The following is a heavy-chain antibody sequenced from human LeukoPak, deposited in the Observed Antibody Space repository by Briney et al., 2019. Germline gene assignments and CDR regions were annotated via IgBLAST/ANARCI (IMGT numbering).Heavy chain of an antibody. D-gene: IGHD6-19*01. J-gene: IGHJ1*01. CDR3: AKRGWRLIAVAADGYFQH. CDR1: GFTLSNYW. V-gene: IGHV3-7*01. CDR2: IKQEGSEK. Sequence: GGSLRLSCAASGFTLSNYWMSWFRKAQGKGLEWGANIKQEGSEKYYVDSVKGRFTISRDNSKNTLYLQMNSLRAEDTAVYYCAKRGWRLIAVAADGYFQHWGQGTLVTVSS.